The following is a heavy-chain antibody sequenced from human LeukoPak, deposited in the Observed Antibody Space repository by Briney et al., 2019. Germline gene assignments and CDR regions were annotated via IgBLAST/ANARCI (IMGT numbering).Heavy chain of an antibody. CDR1: GFTVSSNY. CDR3: ASRKMTTVTTDAFDI. Sequence: GGSLRLSCAASGFTVSSNYMSWVRQAPGKGLEWVSVIYSGGSTYYADSVKGRFTISRDNSKNTLYLQMNSLRAEDTAVYYCASRKMTTVTTDAFDIWGQGTMVTVSS. CDR2: IYSGGST. J-gene: IGHJ3*02. V-gene: IGHV3-66*01. D-gene: IGHD4-17*01.